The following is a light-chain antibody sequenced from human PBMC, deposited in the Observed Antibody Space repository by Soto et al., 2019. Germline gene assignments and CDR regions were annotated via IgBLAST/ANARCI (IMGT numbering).Light chain of an antibody. Sequence: EIVLTQSPATLSLSPGERATLSCGASQRVSSNYLAWYQQKPGLAPRLLIYDASIRATGIPDRFSGSGSGTDFTLTISRLELEDFVVYYCHQYGSSLLTFGGGTKVEIK. CDR2: DAS. CDR3: HQYGSSLLT. CDR1: QRVSSNY. V-gene: IGKV3D-20*01. J-gene: IGKJ4*01.